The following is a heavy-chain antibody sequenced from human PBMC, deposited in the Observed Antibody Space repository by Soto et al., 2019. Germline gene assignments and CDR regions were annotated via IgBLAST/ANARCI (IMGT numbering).Heavy chain of an antibody. CDR3: ARDLGYCSSTSCYGSYYYYGMDV. Sequence: LRLSCAASGFTFSSYEMNWVRQAPGKGLEWVSYISSSGSTIYYAESVKGRFTISRDNAKNSLYLQMNSLRAEDTAVYYCARDLGYCSSTSCYGSYYYYGMDVWGQGTTVTVSS. J-gene: IGHJ6*02. CDR1: GFTFSSYE. CDR2: ISSSGSTI. D-gene: IGHD2-2*01. V-gene: IGHV3-48*03.